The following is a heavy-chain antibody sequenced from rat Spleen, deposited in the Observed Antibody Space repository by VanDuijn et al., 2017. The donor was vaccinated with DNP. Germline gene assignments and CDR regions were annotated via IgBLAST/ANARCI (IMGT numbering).Heavy chain of an antibody. CDR3: ARSTIAAGFMDA. CDR2: ITPDGLNT. D-gene: IGHD1-2*01. CDR1: GFTFSSNW. Sequence: EVQLEESGGGLVQPGSPLKLSCAASGFTFSSNWLSWIRQAPGKGLEWIATITPDGLNTYYPDTVKGRFTISRDNAKSTLYLQMDSLRSEDTATYYCARSTIAAGFMDAWGQGASVTVSS. V-gene: IGHV5-29*01. J-gene: IGHJ4*01.